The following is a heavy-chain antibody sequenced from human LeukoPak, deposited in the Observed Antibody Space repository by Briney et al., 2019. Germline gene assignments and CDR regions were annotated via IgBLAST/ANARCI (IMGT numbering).Heavy chain of an antibody. J-gene: IGHJ4*02. CDR1: GFTFSSYA. CDR2: ISGRGDST. V-gene: IGHV3-23*01. Sequence: GGSLRLSCAASGFTFSSYAMSWVRQAPGKGLEWVSAISGRGDSTYYGDSVKGRFTISRDNSKNTLYLQMNSLRAEDTAVYYCAKTRPLDSSSWSHGDYWGQGTLVTVSP. D-gene: IGHD6-13*01. CDR3: AKTRPLDSSSWSHGDY.